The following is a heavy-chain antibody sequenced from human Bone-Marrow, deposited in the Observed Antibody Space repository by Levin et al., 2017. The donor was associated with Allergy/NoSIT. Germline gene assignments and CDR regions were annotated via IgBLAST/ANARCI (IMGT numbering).Heavy chain of an antibody. CDR3: ARVRAVGGTHYFDS. D-gene: IGHD6-19*01. CDR2: IYNSEHT. J-gene: IGHJ4*02. Sequence: KASETLSLTCTVSGVHITNYYWSWIRQPPGKGLEWIGYIYNSEHTNHNPSLKGRVTISLDRSESQFSLNLTSVTAADTAVYYCARVRAVGGTHYFDSWGQGTLVTVSS. CDR1: GVHITNYY. V-gene: IGHV4-59*08.